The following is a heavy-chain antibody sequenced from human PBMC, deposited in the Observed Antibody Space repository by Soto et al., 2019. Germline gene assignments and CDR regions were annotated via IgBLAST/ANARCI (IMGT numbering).Heavy chain of an antibody. Sequence: GGSLRLSCTASGFTFGDYAMSWFRQAPGKGLEWVGFIRSKAYGGTTEYAASVKGRFTISRDDSKSIAYLQMNSLKTEDTAVYYCTRDLEVGATAYYYYYGMDVWGQGTTVTVSS. CDR2: IRSKAYGGTT. J-gene: IGHJ6*02. D-gene: IGHD1-26*01. CDR1: GFTFGDYA. CDR3: TRDLEVGATAYYYYYGMDV. V-gene: IGHV3-49*03.